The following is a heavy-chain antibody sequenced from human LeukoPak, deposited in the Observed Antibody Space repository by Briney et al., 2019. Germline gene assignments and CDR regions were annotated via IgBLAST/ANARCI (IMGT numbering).Heavy chain of an antibody. V-gene: IGHV1-69*13. D-gene: IGHD3-10*01. CDR3: ASLTYYYGSGSPRDAFDI. Sequence: ASVKVSCKASGGTFSSYAISWVRQAPGQGLEWMGGIIPIFGTANYAQKFQGRVTITADESTSTAYMELSSLRSEDTAVYHCASLTYYYGSGSPRDAFDIWGQGTMVTVSS. CDR1: GGTFSSYA. J-gene: IGHJ3*02. CDR2: IIPIFGTA.